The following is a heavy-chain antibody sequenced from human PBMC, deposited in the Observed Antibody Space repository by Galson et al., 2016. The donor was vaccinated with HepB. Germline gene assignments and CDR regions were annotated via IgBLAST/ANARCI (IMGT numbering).Heavy chain of an antibody. Sequence: SVKVSCKASGYSFPKFSVTWVRQAPGQGLEWVGWVSPNNGNTKYAEKFQDRVTLTTDTSTSTAYMDLGSLTSDDTAVYFCERNAVRGDYWGKGSLLTV. CDR1: GYSFPKFS. CDR3: ERNAVRGDY. D-gene: IGHD2-2*01. CDR2: VSPNNGNT. V-gene: IGHV1-18*01. J-gene: IGHJ4*02.